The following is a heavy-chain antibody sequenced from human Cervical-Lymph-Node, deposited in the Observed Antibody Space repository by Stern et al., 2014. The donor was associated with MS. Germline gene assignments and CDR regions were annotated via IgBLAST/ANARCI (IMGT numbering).Heavy chain of an antibody. CDR1: GGTFNTNV. D-gene: IGHD6-6*01. Sequence: VQLVESGAEVKKPGSSVKVSCKASGGTFNTNVISWVRQAPGQGLEWMGGIIPIFGTALYAQKFQGRVTITANESTRAVYRELSSRRSEDTAVYYGARAAYSTSSYNYWGQGTLVIVSS. CDR2: IIPIFGTA. V-gene: IGHV1-69*01. J-gene: IGHJ4*02. CDR3: ARAAYSTSSYNY.